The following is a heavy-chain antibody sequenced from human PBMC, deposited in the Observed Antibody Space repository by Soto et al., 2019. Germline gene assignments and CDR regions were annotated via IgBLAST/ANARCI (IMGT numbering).Heavy chain of an antibody. Sequence: SETLSLTCAVSGGSISSGGYSWSWIRQPPGKGLEWIGYIYHSGSTYYNPSLKSRVTISVDRSKNQFSLKLSSVTAADTAVYYCARVGSQGGYFDYWGQGTLVTV. V-gene: IGHV4-30-2*01. CDR3: ARVGSQGGYFDY. D-gene: IGHD3-16*01. CDR1: GGSISSGGYS. CDR2: IYHSGST. J-gene: IGHJ4*02.